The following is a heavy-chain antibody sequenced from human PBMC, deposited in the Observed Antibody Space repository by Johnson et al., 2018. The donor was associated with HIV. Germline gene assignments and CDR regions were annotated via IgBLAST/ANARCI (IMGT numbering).Heavy chain of an antibody. CDR3: AKSSSATYYGDAFDM. CDR1: GFTFDDYG. J-gene: IGHJ3*02. Sequence: VQLVESGGGLVQPGGSLRLSCAASGFTFDDYGMSWVRQAPGKGLEWVSGINWNGGSTGYADFVKGRFTISRDNSKKTLSLQMNSLRPEDTAVYYCAKSSSATYYGDAFDMWGQVTMVTVSS. D-gene: IGHD3-10*01. CDR2: INWNGGST. V-gene: IGHV3-20*04.